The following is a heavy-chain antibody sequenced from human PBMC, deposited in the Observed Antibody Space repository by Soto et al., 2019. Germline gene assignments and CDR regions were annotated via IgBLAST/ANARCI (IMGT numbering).Heavy chain of an antibody. J-gene: IGHJ6*02. D-gene: IGHD2-2*01. CDR1: GYTFTGYY. V-gene: IGHV1-46*01. CDR2: INPSGGST. CDR3: ARDRRYCSSTSCHLYYYYGMDV. Sequence: ASVKVSCKASGYTFTGYYMHWVRQAPGQGLEWMGIINPSGGSTSYAQKFQGRVTMTRDTSTSTVYMELSSLRSEDTAVYYCARDRRYCSSTSCHLYYYYGMDVWGQGTTVTVSS.